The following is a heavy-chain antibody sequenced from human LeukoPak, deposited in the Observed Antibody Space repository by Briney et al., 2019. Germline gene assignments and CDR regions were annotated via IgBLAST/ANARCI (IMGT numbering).Heavy chain of an antibody. Sequence: ASVKVSCKASGYTFTSYDINWVRQATGQGLEWMGWINPNSGDTNYAQKFQGRVTMTRDTSISTAYMDLSSLRSDDTAMYYCARMWSTATSGWNWFDPWGQGTLVTVSS. D-gene: IGHD6-13*01. CDR3: ARMWSTATSGWNWFDP. J-gene: IGHJ5*02. CDR2: INPNSGDT. CDR1: GYTFTSYD. V-gene: IGHV1-2*02.